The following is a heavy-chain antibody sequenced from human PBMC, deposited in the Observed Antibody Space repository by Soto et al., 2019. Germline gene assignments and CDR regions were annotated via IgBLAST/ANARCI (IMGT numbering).Heavy chain of an antibody. CDR3: AREETRQDSFYYGMDV. Sequence: PGGFLRLSCAASGFTFSDYYMSWIRQAPGKGLEWVSYISSSGSTIYYADSVKGRFTISRDNAKNSLYLQMNSLRAEDTAVYYCAREETRQDSFYYGMDVWGQGTTVTVSS. V-gene: IGHV3-11*01. D-gene: IGHD2-15*01. CDR1: GFTFSDYY. J-gene: IGHJ6*02. CDR2: ISSSGSTI.